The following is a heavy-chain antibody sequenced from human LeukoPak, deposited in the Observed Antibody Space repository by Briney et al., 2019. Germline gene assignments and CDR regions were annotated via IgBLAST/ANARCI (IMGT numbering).Heavy chain of an antibody. CDR3: AREGQQLADAFDI. J-gene: IGHJ3*02. D-gene: IGHD6-13*01. V-gene: IGHV4-30-4*01. CDR1: GGSISSGDYY. CDR2: TYYSGNT. Sequence: SQTLSLTCTVSGGSISSGDYYWSWIRQPPGKGLEWIGYTYYSGNTYYNPSLKSRVSISVDTSKNQFSLKLSSVTAADTAVYYCAREGQQLADAFDIWGQGTMVTVSS.